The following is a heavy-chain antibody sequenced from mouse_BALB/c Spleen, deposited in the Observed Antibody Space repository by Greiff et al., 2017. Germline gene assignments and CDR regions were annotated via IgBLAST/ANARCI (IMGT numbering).Heavy chain of an antibody. J-gene: IGHJ4*01. CDR3: ARDYGNYPYYAMDY. V-gene: IGHV5-6*01. D-gene: IGHD2-1*01. CDR2: ISSGGSYT. Sequence: EVKLVESGGELVKPGGSLKLSCAASGFTFSSYGMSWVRQTPEKRLEWVATISSGGSYTYYPDSVKGRFTISRDNAKNTLYLQMSSLKSEDTAMYYCARDYGNYPYYAMDYWGQGTSVTVSS. CDR1: GFTFSSYG.